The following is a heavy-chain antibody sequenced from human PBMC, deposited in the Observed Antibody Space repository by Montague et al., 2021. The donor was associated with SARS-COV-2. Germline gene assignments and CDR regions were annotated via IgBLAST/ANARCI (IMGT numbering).Heavy chain of an antibody. J-gene: IGHJ6*02. CDR3: ARDLGAAIWGAYYGMDV. V-gene: IGHV3-21*01. CDR1: GFTFSSYS. D-gene: IGHD3-16*01. Sequence: SLRLSCAASGFTFSSYSMNWVRQAPGKGLEWVSSISSSSSYIYYADSVKGRFTISRDNAKNSLYLQMNSLRAEDTAVYYCARDLGAAIWGAYYGMDVWGQGTTVTVSS. CDR2: ISSSSSYI.